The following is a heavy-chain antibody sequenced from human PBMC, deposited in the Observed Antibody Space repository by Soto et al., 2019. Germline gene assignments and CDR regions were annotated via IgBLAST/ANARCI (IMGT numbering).Heavy chain of an antibody. D-gene: IGHD4-17*01. CDR3: ATAGLRWTTKDDAFDI. J-gene: IGHJ3*02. CDR1: GFALTELS. Sequence: ASVKASSKVSGFALTELSMHWVRQAPGKGLEWMGGFDPEDGETIYAQKFQGRVTMTEDTSTDTAYMELSSLRSEDTAVYYCATAGLRWTTKDDAFDIWGQGTMVTVSS. V-gene: IGHV1-24*01. CDR2: FDPEDGET.